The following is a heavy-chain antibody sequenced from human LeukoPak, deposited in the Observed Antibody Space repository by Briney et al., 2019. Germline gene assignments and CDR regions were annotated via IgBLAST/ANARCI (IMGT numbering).Heavy chain of an antibody. CDR2: ITVASGNT. Sequence: GASVKVSCKTLGYTFITSSIYWVRQAPGQRLEWLGWITVASGNTRYSENLQGRVTLTSDTSANTAYMELHNLKFEDTAVYYCVGGSLGYWGQEPWSPSPQ. J-gene: IGHJ4*01. V-gene: IGHV1-3*01. CDR3: VGGSLGY. CDR1: GYTFITSS.